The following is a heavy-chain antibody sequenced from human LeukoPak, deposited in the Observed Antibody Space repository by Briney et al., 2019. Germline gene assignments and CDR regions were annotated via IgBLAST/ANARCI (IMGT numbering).Heavy chain of an antibody. D-gene: IGHD1-26*01. CDR2: ISGSGGST. V-gene: IGHV3-23*01. CDR3: GKLNHWELGFDY. Sequence: GGSLRLSCAASGFTVSSSYMSWVRQAPGKGLEWVSAISGSGGSTYYADSVKGRFTISRDNSKNTLYLQMNSLRAEDTAVYYCGKLNHWELGFDYWGQGTLVTVSS. CDR1: GFTVSSSY. J-gene: IGHJ4*02.